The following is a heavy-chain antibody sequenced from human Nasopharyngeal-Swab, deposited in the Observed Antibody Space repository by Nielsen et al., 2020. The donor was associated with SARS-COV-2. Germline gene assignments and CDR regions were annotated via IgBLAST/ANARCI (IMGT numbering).Heavy chain of an antibody. CDR1: GYTFTGYY. J-gene: IGHJ6*02. D-gene: IGHD6-13*01. CDR2: ISPNSGGT. V-gene: IGHV1-2*02. Sequence: ASVKVSCKASGYTFTGYYMHWVRQAPGQGLEWMGWISPNSGGTNYAQKFQGRVTMTRDTSISTAYMELSRLRSDDTAVYYCARSYSSSWYDSYYYYYGMDVWGQGTTVTVSS. CDR3: ARSYSSSWYDSYYYYYGMDV.